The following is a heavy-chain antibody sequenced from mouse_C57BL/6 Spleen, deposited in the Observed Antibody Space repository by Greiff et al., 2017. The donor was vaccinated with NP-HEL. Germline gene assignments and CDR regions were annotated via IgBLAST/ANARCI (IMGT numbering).Heavy chain of an antibody. CDR1: GFTFSSYG. D-gene: IGHD2-1*01. V-gene: IGHV5-6*01. CDR2: ISSGGSYT. Sequence: EVQLQQSGGDLVKPGGSLKLSCAASGFTFSSYGMSWVRQTPDKRLEWVATISSGGSYTYYPDSVKGRFTISRDNAKNTLYLQMSSLKSEDTAMYYCARHGDGNTGYWYFDVWGTGTTVTVSS. CDR3: ARHGDGNTGYWYFDV. J-gene: IGHJ1*03.